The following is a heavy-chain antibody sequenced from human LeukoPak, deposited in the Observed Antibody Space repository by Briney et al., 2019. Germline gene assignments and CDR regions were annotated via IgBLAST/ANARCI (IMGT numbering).Heavy chain of an antibody. CDR2: ISYDGTNK. CDR3: ANLGQYSSSWYYEFDY. D-gene: IGHD6-13*01. V-gene: IGHV3-30*07. J-gene: IGHJ4*02. Sequence: ISYDGTNKYYADSVKGRFTISRDNSKNTLYLQMNSLRAEDTAVYYCANLGQYSSSWYYEFDYWGQGTLVTVSS.